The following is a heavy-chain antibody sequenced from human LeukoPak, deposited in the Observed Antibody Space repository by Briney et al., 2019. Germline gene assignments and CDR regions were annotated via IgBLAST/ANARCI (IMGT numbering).Heavy chain of an antibody. CDR1: GFIVTSNN. CDR3: AKDRSVFDY. CDR2: LWNDGNA. D-gene: IGHD3-10*02. Sequence: GGSLRLSCAASGFIVTSNNINWVRQAPGKGLEWVSILWNDGNAYFADSVKGRFTISRDNSKNTLYLQMNSLRAEDTAVYYCAKDRSVFDYWGQGTLVTVSS. V-gene: IGHV3-53*01. J-gene: IGHJ4*02.